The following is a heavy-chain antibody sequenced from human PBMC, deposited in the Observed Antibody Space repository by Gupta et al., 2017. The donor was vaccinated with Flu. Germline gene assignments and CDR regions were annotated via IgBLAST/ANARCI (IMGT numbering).Heavy chain of an antibody. CDR1: GFTFSYHG. CDR3: STAPYYFES. CDR2: ISGSGGKT. J-gene: IGHJ4*02. V-gene: IGHV3-23*01. Sequence: SGFTFSYHGMSWVRQAPGKGLEWVFSISGSGGKTYYGDSVKGRLTICRDNSKSSLYLQTNSLRAEDTAVVVGSTAPYYFESWGRGVMVTVSS.